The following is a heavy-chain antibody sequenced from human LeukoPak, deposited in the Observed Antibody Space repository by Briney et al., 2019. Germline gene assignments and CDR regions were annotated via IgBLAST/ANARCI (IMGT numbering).Heavy chain of an antibody. CDR3: ARVKVRWLGKYYYHYMDV. V-gene: IGHV4-34*01. D-gene: IGHD6-19*01. Sequence: SETLSLTCAVYGGSFSGYYWSWIRQPPGKGLEWIGEINHSGSTNYNPSLKSRVTISVDTSKNQFSLKLSSVTAADTAVYYCARVKVRWLGKYYYHYMDVWGKGTTVTVSS. CDR1: GGSFSGYY. J-gene: IGHJ6*03. CDR2: INHSGST.